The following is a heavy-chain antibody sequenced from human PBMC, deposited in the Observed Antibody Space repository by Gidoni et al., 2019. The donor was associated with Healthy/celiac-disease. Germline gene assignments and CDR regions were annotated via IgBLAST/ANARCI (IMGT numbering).Heavy chain of an antibody. D-gene: IGHD3-3*01. CDR2: ISGSGGST. CDR1: GFTFSSYA. Sequence: EVQLLESGGGLVQPGGSLRLSCAASGFTFSSYAMGWVRQAPGKGLEWVSAISGSGGSTYYADSVKGRFTISRDNSKNTLYLQMNSLRAEDTAVYYCAKGPNIKFLEWLGHAFDIWGQGTMVTVSS. V-gene: IGHV3-23*01. CDR3: AKGPNIKFLEWLGHAFDI. J-gene: IGHJ3*02.